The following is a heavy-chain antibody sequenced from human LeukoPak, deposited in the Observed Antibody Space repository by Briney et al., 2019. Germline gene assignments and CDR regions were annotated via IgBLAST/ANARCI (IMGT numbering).Heavy chain of an antibody. Sequence: PGASVKVSCKASGGTFGSYAIGWVRQAPGQGLEWMGGIIPIFGTANYAQKFQGRVTITADESTSTAYMELSSLRSEDTAVYYCARDHCSGGSCFYYFDYWGQGTLVTVSS. CDR3: ARDHCSGGSCFYYFDY. CDR1: GGTFGSYA. CDR2: IIPIFGTA. V-gene: IGHV1-69*13. J-gene: IGHJ4*02. D-gene: IGHD2-15*01.